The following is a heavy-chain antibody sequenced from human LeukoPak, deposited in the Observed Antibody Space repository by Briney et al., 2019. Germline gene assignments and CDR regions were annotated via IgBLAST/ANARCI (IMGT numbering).Heavy chain of an antibody. Sequence: ASVKVSCKASGYTFTGYFVHWVRQAPGQGLQWMGWINPNTGGTNYAQKFQGRVTMTRDTSISAAYMELSRLRSEDTAVYYCARGGKQWRGGNYFDSWGQGTLVAVSS. CDR2: INPNTGGT. J-gene: IGHJ4*02. CDR3: ARGGKQWRGGNYFDS. D-gene: IGHD6-19*01. CDR1: GYTFTGYF. V-gene: IGHV1-2*02.